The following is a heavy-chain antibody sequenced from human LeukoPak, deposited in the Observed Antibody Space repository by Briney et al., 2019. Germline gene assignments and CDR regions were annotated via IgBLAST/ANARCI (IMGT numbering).Heavy chain of an antibody. J-gene: IGHJ4*02. V-gene: IGHV3-30*03. D-gene: IGHD2-8*01. Sequence: GGSLRLSCAASGFTFSSYGMHWVRQAPGKGLEWVAVISYDGSNKYYADSVKGRFTISRDNAKNSLYLQMNSLRAEDTALYYCARDLYCTNGVCFPTDYWGQGTLVTVSS. CDR3: ARDLYCTNGVCFPTDY. CDR2: ISYDGSNK. CDR1: GFTFSSYG.